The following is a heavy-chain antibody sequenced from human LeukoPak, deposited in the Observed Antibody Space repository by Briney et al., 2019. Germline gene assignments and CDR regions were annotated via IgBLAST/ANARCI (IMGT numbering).Heavy chain of an antibody. V-gene: IGHV3-23*01. CDR1: GFTFSSYA. J-gene: IGHJ5*02. CDR3: AKVSVLRYFDWLLSYWFDP. D-gene: IGHD3-9*01. Sequence: GGSLRLSCAASGFTFSSYAMSWVRQAPGKGLEWVSAISGSGGSTYYADSMKGRFTISRDNSKNTLYLQMNSLRAEDTAVYYCAKVSVLRYFDWLLSYWFDPWGQGTLVTVSS. CDR2: ISGSGGST.